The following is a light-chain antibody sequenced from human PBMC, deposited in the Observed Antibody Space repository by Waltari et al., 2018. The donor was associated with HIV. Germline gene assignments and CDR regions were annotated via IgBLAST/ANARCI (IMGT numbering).Light chain of an antibody. Sequence: QVVLTQSPSASASLGASIKLTCTLSSGHNHYAIAWQQQQPEKGPRYLMKVGTNGSHIKGDGIPDRFSSSSSGTERCLIISSLQSEDEADYYCQTWDTGIQVFGGGTKLTVL. CDR3: QTWDTGIQV. CDR2: VGTNGSH. CDR1: SGHNHYA. V-gene: IGLV4-69*01. J-gene: IGLJ3*02.